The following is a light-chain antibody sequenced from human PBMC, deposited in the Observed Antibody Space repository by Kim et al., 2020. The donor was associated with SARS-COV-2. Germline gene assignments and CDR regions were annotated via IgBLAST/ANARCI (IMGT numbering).Light chain of an antibody. J-gene: IGKJ4*01. CDR3: QQYKTYPLT. CDR2: DVS. CDR1: QSIGKS. V-gene: IGKV1-16*01. Sequence: ASVGDRVTITCRASQSIGKSLAWFQQKPGKAPKSLIYDVSNLESGVPSRFSGSGSGTDFTLTISSLQPEDFASYYCQQYKTYPLTFGGGTKVDIK.